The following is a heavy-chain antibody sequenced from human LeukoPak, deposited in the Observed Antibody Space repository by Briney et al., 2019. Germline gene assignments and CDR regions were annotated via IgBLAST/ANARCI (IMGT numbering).Heavy chain of an antibody. D-gene: IGHD3-10*01. CDR2: IKSKTDGETT. CDR1: GFTFTNAW. CDR3: TTDLGTYYHGSQRLIPIDY. Sequence: GGSLRLSCVDSGFTFTNAWMSWVRQAPGKGLEWIGRIKSKTDGETTNYAEPVRGRFTISRDDSKSAVYLQMNGLKIEGTAVYYCTTDLGTYYHGSQRLIPIDYWGQGTLVTVSS. J-gene: IGHJ4*02. V-gene: IGHV3-15*01.